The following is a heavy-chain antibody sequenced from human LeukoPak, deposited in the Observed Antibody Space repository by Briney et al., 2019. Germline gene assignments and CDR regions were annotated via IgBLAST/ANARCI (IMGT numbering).Heavy chain of an antibody. CDR3: ARARGRGYSYGCLGY. CDR2: INPNSGGT. CDR1: GYTFTGYY. D-gene: IGHD5-18*01. V-gene: IGHV1-2*02. J-gene: IGHJ4*02. Sequence: ASVKVSCKASGYTFTGYYMHWVRQAPGQGLEWMGWINPNSGGTNYAQKFQGRVTMTRDTSISTAYMELSRLRSDDTAVYYCARARGRGYSYGCLGYWGQGTLVTVSS.